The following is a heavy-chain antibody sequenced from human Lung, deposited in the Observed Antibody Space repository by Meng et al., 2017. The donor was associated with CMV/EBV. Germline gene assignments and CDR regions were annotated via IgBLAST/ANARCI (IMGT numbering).Heavy chain of an antibody. J-gene: IGHJ5*02. CDR3: ARTFPGAYKWFDP. CDR2: VHHSGST. V-gene: IGHV4-4*02. D-gene: IGHD4/OR15-4a*01. CDR1: GGSIHPGNW. Sequence: SVPGGSIHPGNWWSWLRPPPGQVLEWIGEVHHSGSTTYNPSLRSRVTISVDKSKNQFSLKLNSVTAADTAVYYCARTFPGAYKWFDPWGQGILVTVSS.